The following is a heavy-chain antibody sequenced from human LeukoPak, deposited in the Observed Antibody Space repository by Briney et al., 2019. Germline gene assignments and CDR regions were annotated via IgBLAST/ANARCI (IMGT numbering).Heavy chain of an antibody. Sequence: GGSLRLSCAASGFTFSDYAMNWVRQAPGKSLEWVSSISSGGSYISYADSVKGRFTVSRDNAKDSLFLQMRSLRDEDTAVYYCARGPALYCTSSSCLDGVDWGQGTLVSVSS. CDR1: GFTFSDYA. CDR2: ISSGGSYI. CDR3: ARGPALYCTSSSCLDGVD. J-gene: IGHJ4*02. D-gene: IGHD2-2*01. V-gene: IGHV3-21*01.